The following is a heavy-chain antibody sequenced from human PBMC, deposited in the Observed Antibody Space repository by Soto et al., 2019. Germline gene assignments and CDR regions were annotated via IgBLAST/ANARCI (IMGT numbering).Heavy chain of an antibody. D-gene: IGHD6-25*01. CDR1: GFTFDDYT. CDR2: ISWDGGST. V-gene: IGHV3-43*01. Sequence: GGSLRLSCAASGFTFDDYTMHWVRQAPGKGLEWVSLISWDGGSTYYADSVKGRFTISRDNSKNSQYLQMNSLRTEDTALYYCAKDMAAPYYYYGMDVWGQGTTVTVSS. J-gene: IGHJ6*02. CDR3: AKDMAAPYYYYGMDV.